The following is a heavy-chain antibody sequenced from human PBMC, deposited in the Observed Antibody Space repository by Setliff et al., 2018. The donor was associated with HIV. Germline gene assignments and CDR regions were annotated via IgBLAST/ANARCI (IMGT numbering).Heavy chain of an antibody. Sequence: GGSLRLSCTASGFVFSNAWMSWVRQAPGKGLEWVGRIKSKTDGETVDYAAPLKGRFTILRDDSKNTLYLEMNSLKIEDTAVYYCTTDTPFGLKYYDSSGYYYTFDYWGQGTLVTVS. CDR3: TTDTPFGLKYYDSSGYYYTFDY. D-gene: IGHD3-22*01. CDR1: GFVFSNAW. J-gene: IGHJ4*02. CDR2: IKSKTDGETV. V-gene: IGHV3-15*01.